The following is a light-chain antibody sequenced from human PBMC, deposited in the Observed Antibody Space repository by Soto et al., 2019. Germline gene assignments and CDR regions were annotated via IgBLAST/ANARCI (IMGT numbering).Light chain of an antibody. CDR1: QSVSNNY. J-gene: IGKJ2*01. V-gene: IGKV3-20*01. CDR3: QQYGRSPPYT. Sequence: EVVLTQSPGTLSLSPGERATLSCRASQSVSNNYFAWYQQKPCQAPRLLIFGSSDRATGIPDRFSGSGSGTDFTLTISRLEPEDFAVYYCQQYGRSPPYTFGQGTKLEIK. CDR2: GSS.